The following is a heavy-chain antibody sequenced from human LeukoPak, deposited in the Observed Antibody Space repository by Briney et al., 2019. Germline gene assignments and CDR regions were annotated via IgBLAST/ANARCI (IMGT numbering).Heavy chain of an antibody. Sequence: SETLSLTCTVSGGSISSYYWSWIRQPPGKGLEWIGYIYYSGSTNYNPSLKSRVTISVDTSKNQFSLKLSSVTAADTAVYYCARVLGRSGFDAFDIWGQGTMVTVSS. CDR2: IYYSGST. CDR1: GGSISSYY. D-gene: IGHD3-10*01. J-gene: IGHJ3*02. V-gene: IGHV4-59*01. CDR3: ARVLGRSGFDAFDI.